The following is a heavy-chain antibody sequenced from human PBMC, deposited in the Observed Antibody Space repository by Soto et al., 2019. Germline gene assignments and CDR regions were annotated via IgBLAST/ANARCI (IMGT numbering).Heavy chain of an antibody. Sequence: QVQLVQSGAEVKKPGASVKVSCKASGYTFTGYYMHWVRQAPGQGLEWMGWINPNSGGTNYAQKFQGWVTMTRDTSISTAYMELSRLSSDDTAVYYCASGGSGSWTGQQVDYFDYWGQGTLVTVSS. CDR1: GYTFTGYY. CDR3: ASGGSGSWTGQQVDYFDY. J-gene: IGHJ4*02. D-gene: IGHD6-13*01. CDR2: INPNSGGT. V-gene: IGHV1-2*04.